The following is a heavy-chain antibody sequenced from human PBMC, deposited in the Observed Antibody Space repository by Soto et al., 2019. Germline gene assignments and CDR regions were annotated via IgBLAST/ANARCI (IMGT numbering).Heavy chain of an antibody. Sequence: PGGSLRLSCAASGFTFTNYWMHWVRQVPGKGLVWVSRINGDGSSTEYAASVKGRFTISRDNAKNTVFPQMNSLRAEDTAVYYCAKVRALYYYYGMDVWGQGTTVTVSS. V-gene: IGHV3-74*01. J-gene: IGHJ6*02. CDR2: INGDGSST. CDR1: GFTFTNYW. CDR3: AKVRALYYYYGMDV. D-gene: IGHD1-26*01.